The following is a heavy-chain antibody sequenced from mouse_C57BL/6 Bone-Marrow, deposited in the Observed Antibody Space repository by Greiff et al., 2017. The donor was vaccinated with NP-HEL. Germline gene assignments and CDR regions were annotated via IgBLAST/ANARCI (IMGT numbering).Heavy chain of an antibody. V-gene: IGHV1-64*01. CDR2: IHPNSGST. D-gene: IGHD2-4*01. Sequence: QVQLKQPGAELVKPGASVKLSCKASGYTFTSYWMHWVKQRPGQGLEWIGMIHPNSGSTNYNEKFKSKATLTVDKSSSTAYMQLSSLTSEDSAVYYCARWDYDLRFFYAMDYWGQGTSVTVSS. J-gene: IGHJ4*01. CDR1: GYTFTSYW. CDR3: ARWDYDLRFFYAMDY.